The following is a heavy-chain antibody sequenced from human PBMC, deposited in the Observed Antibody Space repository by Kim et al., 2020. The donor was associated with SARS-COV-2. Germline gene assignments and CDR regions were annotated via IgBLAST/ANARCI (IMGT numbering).Heavy chain of an antibody. J-gene: IGHJ4*02. V-gene: IGHV3-74*01. Sequence: GGSLRLSCAASGFTFSSYWMHWVRQAPGKGLVWVSRINSDGSSTSYADSVKGGFTISRDNAKNTLYLQMNSLGAEDTAVYFCSRGYSGSYRIDYWGQGTLVTVSS. D-gene: IGHD1-26*01. CDR1: GFTFSSYW. CDR3: SRGYSGSYRIDY. CDR2: INSDGSST.